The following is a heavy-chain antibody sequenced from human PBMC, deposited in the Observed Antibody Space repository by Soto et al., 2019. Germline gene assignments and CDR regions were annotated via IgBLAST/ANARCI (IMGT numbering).Heavy chain of an antibody. Sequence: SETLSLTCTVSGGSISSGGYYWSWIRQHPGKGLEWIGYIYYSGSTYYNPSLKSRVTISVDTSKNQFSLKLSSVTAADTAVYYCARDAHPLVVAEDYYYYGMDVWGQGTTVTVSS. CDR1: GGSISSGGYY. J-gene: IGHJ6*02. CDR2: IYYSGST. D-gene: IGHD2-15*01. V-gene: IGHV4-31*03. CDR3: ARDAHPLVVAEDYYYYGMDV.